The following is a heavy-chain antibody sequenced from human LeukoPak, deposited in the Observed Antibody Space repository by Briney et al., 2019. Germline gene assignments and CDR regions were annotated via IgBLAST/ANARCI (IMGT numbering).Heavy chain of an antibody. CDR1: GGSFSGYY. CDR2: INHSGST. J-gene: IGHJ6*02. CDR3: ASSGRTTFGGVIVYYYYYYGMDV. Sequence: PSETLSLTCAVYGGSFSGYYWSWIRQPPGKGLEWIGEINHSGSTNYNPSLKSRVTISVDTSKNQFSLKLSSVTAADTAVYYCASSGRTTFGGVIVYYYYYYGMDVWGQGTTVTVSS. V-gene: IGHV4-34*01. D-gene: IGHD3-16*02.